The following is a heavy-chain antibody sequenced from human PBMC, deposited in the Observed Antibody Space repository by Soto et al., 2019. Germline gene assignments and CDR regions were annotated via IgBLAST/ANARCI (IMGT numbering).Heavy chain of an antibody. J-gene: IGHJ4*02. CDR1: GFNFNTYS. V-gene: IGHV3-48*01. Sequence: EVQLVESGGGLVQPGGSLRLSCAASGFNFNTYSMNWVRQAPGKGLEWISYISSSSRTIYYADSVKGRFTISRDNGKDSLYLQMNSLRFEDTAIYYCARRRLSGWGQGTLVTVSS. CDR2: ISSSSRTI. D-gene: IGHD6-19*01. CDR3: ARRRLSG.